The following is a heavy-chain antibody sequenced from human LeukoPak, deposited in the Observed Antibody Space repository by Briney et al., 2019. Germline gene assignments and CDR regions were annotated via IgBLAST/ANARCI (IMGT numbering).Heavy chain of an antibody. D-gene: IGHD1-1*01. CDR1: GGSFSGYY. Sequence: PSETLSLTCAVYGGSFSGYYWNWIRQPPGKRLEWIGEINHSGNTNYNPSLKSRVTISVDTSKNQFSLKLSSVTAADTAVYYCARGLERWYYNYWGQGTLVTVSS. V-gene: IGHV4-34*01. CDR2: INHSGNT. J-gene: IGHJ4*02. CDR3: ARGLERWYYNY.